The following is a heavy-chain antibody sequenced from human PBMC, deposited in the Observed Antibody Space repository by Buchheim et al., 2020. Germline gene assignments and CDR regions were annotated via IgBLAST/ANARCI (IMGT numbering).Heavy chain of an antibody. CDR3: AREGIVVVPAAIDYYCYYMDV. CDR2: INSDGSST. Sequence: EVQLVESGGGLVQPGGSLRLSCAASGFTFSSYWMHWVRKAPGKGLVWVSRINSDGSSTSYADSVKGRFTISRDNAKNTLYLQMNSLRAKDTAVYYCAREGIVVVPAAIDYYCYYMDVWGKGTT. V-gene: IGHV3-74*01. CDR1: GFTFSSYW. D-gene: IGHD2-2*01. J-gene: IGHJ6*03.